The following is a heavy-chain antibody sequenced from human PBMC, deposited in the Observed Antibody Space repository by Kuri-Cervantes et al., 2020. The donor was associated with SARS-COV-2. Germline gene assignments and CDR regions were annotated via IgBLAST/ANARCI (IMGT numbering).Heavy chain of an antibody. D-gene: IGHD5-18*01. CDR2: IYWDDDK. CDR3: ARGIHLWSKTYYYYGMDV. J-gene: IGHJ6*02. CDR1: GLSLSTSGVG. V-gene: IGHV2-5*02. Sequence: SGPTLVKPTQTLTLTCTFSGLSLSTSGVGVGWIRQPPGKALEWLALIYWDDDKRYSPSLKSRLTITKDTSKNQVVLTMTNMDPVDTATYYCARGIHLWSKTYYYYGMDVWGQGTTVTVSS.